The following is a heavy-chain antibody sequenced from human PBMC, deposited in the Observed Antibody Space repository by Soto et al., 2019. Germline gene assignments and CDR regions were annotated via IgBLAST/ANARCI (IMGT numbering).Heavy chain of an antibody. Sequence: QVQLQQWGAGLLKPSETLSLTCAVYGGSFSGYYWSWIRQPPGKGLEWIGEINHSGSTNYNPSLNSRVTISVDTSKNQFSLKLSSVTAADTAVYYCARMARYYDFWSGYYKYWGQGTLVTVSS. CDR2: INHSGST. CDR1: GGSFSGYY. CDR3: ARMARYYDFWSGYYKY. J-gene: IGHJ4*02. D-gene: IGHD3-3*01. V-gene: IGHV4-34*01.